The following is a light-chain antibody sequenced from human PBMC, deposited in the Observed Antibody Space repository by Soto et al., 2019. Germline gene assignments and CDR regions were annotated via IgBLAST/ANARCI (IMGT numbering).Light chain of an antibody. Sequence: EIVLTQSPATLSLSPGERATLSCRASQSVSSYLAWYQQEPGQAPRLLIYDASNRATGIPARFSGSGSGTDFTLTISSLEPEDFAVYCCQQRSNLITFGQGTRLEI. CDR3: QQRSNLIT. J-gene: IGKJ5*01. CDR1: QSVSSY. V-gene: IGKV3-11*01. CDR2: DAS.